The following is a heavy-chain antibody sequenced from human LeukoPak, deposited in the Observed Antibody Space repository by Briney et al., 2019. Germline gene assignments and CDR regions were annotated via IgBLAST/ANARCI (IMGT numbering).Heavy chain of an antibody. CDR1: GGSISSSSYH. V-gene: IGHV4-39*07. CDR2: IYYSGNT. J-gene: IGHJ4*02. CDR3: ARVRASSSWQYYFDY. Sequence: SETLSLTCTVSGGSISSSSYHWGWIRQPPGKGLEWIGSIYYSGNTHYNPSLKSRVTMSLDTSKNQFSLKLSSVTAADTAVYYCARVRASSSWQYYFDYWGQGTLVTVSS. D-gene: IGHD6-13*01.